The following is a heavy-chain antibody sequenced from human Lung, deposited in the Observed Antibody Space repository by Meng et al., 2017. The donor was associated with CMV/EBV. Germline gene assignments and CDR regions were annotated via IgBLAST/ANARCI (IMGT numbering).Heavy chain of an antibody. Sequence: SCAASGFTVTSNSMTWVRQAPGKGLECVSVIYSGGDTKYANSVKGRFTISSDNSKNTLFLQMNYLKPGDTAVYYCARNSLDYDAFDIWGQGTMVTFSS. J-gene: IGHJ3*02. CDR3: ARNSLDYDAFDI. CDR1: GFTVTSNS. CDR2: IYSGGDT. V-gene: IGHV3-53*01. D-gene: IGHD3-9*01.